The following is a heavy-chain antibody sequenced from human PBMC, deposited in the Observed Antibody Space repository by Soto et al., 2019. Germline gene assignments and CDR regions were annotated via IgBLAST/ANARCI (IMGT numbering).Heavy chain of an antibody. Sequence: PETLSLPCAVSGGSSSRSNWWGWVRHPPGKGLEWIGEIYHSGSTNYDPSLKSRVTISVDKSKNQFSLKLSSVTAADTAVYYCARGGGVYGDSDAFDIWGQGTMVTVSS. CDR3: ARGGGVYGDSDAFDI. CDR2: IYHSGST. J-gene: IGHJ3*02. D-gene: IGHD4-17*01. V-gene: IGHV4-4*03. CDR1: GGSSSRSNW.